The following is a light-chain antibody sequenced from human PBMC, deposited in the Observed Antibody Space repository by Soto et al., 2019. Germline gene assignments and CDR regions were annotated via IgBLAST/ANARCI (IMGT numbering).Light chain of an antibody. V-gene: IGKV3-20*01. CDR3: QQYTGPPTT. Sequence: EIILTQSPDTPSLSPGERATLSCRASQTVSSNYLAWCQQRPGQAPRLLIYGASTRAAGIPDRFSGSGSGTDFTLTITRLEPEDSAVYFCQQYTGPPTTFGQGTRLE. CDR2: GAS. J-gene: IGKJ5*01. CDR1: QTVSSNY.